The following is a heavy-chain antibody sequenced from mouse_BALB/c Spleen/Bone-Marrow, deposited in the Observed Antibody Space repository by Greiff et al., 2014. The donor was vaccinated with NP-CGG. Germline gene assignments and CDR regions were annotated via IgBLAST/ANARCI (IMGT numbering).Heavy chain of an antibody. CDR3: ASHGIRRLLDD. D-gene: IGHD2-4*01. Sequence: EVKLVESGGGLVKPGGSLKLSCAASGFTFSSYALSWVRQTPEKRLEWVATISSGGSYTYYPDSVKGRFTISRDNAKNTLYLQMSSLRSEDTAMYYCASHGIRRLLDDWGEGTTLTVSS. V-gene: IGHV5-9-1*01. CDR2: ISSGGSYT. CDR1: GFTFSSYA. J-gene: IGHJ2*01.